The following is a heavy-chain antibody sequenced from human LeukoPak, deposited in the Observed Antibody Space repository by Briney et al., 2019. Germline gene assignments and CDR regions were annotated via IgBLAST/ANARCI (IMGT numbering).Heavy chain of an antibody. Sequence: GGSLRLSCAASGLTFSGYGFHWVRQATGEGLEWVSAIGTAGDTYYPGSVKGRFTISRENAKNSVYLHMNSLTAEDTAVYLCVGVGFGTYDYWGQGTLVTVSS. CDR3: VGVGFGTYDY. CDR2: IGTAGDT. D-gene: IGHD3-10*01. V-gene: IGHV3-13*01. CDR1: GLTFSGYG. J-gene: IGHJ4*02.